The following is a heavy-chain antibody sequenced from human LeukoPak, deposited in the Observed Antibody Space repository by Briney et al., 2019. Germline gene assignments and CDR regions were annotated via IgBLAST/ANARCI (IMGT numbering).Heavy chain of an antibody. CDR1: GFTFSSYT. D-gene: IGHD6-6*01. J-gene: IGHJ4*02. V-gene: IGHV3-21*01. CDR3: ARSPIAARPVDY. CDR2: ISSSSSYI. Sequence: PGGSLRLSCAVSGFTFSSYTMNWVRQAPGKGLEWVSSISSSSSYIYYADSVKGRFTISRDNAKNSLYLQMSSLRAEDTAVNYCARSPIAARPVDYWGQGTLVTVSS.